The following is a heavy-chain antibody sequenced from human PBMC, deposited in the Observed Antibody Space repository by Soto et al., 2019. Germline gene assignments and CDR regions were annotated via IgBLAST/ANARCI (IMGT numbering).Heavy chain of an antibody. D-gene: IGHD2-21*01. CDR2: INPSGGST. V-gene: IGHV1-46*01. CDR3: ARDVFPYCGGDCYYYGMDV. Sequence: ASVKVSCKASGYTFTSYYMHWVRQAPGQGLEWMGIINPSGGSTSYAKKFQGRVTMTRDTSTSTVYMELSSLRSEDTAVYYCARDVFPYCGGDCYYYGMDVWGQGTTVTVSS. CDR1: GYTFTSYY. J-gene: IGHJ6*02.